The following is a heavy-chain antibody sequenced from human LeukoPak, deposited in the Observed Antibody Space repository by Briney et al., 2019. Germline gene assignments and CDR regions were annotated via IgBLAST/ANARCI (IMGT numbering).Heavy chain of an antibody. J-gene: IGHJ4*02. CDR2: IYSGGST. V-gene: IGHV3-66*01. Sequence: GGSLRLSCAVSGFTVSSNYMTWVRRAPGKGLEWVSIIYSGGSTYYADSVKDRFTISRDNSKNTLYLQMNSLRAEDTAVYYCAKAGGGCSSTSCYDFDYWGQGTLVTVSS. D-gene: IGHD2-2*01. CDR3: AKAGGGCSSTSCYDFDY. CDR1: GFTVSSNY.